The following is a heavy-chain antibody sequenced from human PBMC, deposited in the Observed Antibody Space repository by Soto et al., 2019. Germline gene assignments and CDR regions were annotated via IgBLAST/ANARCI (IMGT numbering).Heavy chain of an antibody. V-gene: IGHV6-1*01. Sequence: SQTLSLTCAISGDSVSNNAVAWNWIRQSPSGGLEWLGRTYRGSESYNDYSISLKSRVTINSDPSKNQFSLQLTSVTSEDTAVYYRARGKNAAFDYWGQGTVVTVSS. CDR2: TYRGSESYN. CDR1: GDSVSNNAVA. J-gene: IGHJ4*02. CDR3: ARGKNAAFDY.